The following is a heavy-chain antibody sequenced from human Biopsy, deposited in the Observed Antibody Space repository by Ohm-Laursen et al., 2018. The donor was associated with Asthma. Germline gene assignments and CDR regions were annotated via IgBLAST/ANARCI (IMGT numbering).Heavy chain of an antibody. V-gene: IGHV7-4-1*02. J-gene: IGHJ6*02. CDR3: ARGLLGMDV. CDR1: GYIFTSHA. D-gene: IGHD2-15*01. CDR2: INTNTGNP. Sequence: ASVKVSCKASGYIFTSHAMNWVRQAPGQGLEWMGRINTNTGNPTYAQGFTGRFVFSLDTSVSTAYLQISSLKADDTAVYYCARGLLGMDVWGQGTAVTVSS.